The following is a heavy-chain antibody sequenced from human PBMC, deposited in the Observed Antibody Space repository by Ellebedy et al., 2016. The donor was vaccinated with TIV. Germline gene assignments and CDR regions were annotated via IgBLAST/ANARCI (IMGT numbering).Heavy chain of an antibody. Sequence: GESLKISCAASGFTVTTNYMNWVRQAPGKGLEWVSVIFSAADGGETHYADSVKGRFSISRDNSKNTLDLQMNSLRAEDTAVYYCARERDSYGLIRPLDYWGQGTLVTVSS. CDR1: GFTVTTNY. CDR3: ARERDSYGLIRPLDY. CDR2: IFSAADGGET. J-gene: IGHJ4*02. D-gene: IGHD5-18*01. V-gene: IGHV3-66*01.